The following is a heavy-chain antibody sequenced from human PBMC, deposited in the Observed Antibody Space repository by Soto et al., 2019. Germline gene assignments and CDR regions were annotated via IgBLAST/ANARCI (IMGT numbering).Heavy chain of an antibody. V-gene: IGHV4-59*12. CDR1: GGSISSYY. CDR3: ARDDSRHGDCDY. CDR2: IYYSGST. D-gene: IGHD2-21*02. J-gene: IGHJ4*02. Sequence: QVQLQESGPGLVKPSETLSLTCTVSGGSISSYYWSWIRQPPGQGLDWIGYIYYSGSTNYNPSLNSRGTITVDTSKNQFSLKLRSVTVSDTAVYLCARDDSRHGDCDYWGQGTLVTVSS.